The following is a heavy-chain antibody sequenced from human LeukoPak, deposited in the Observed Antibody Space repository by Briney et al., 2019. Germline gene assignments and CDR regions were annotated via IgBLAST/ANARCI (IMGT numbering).Heavy chain of an antibody. CDR2: VTYSSGYT. V-gene: IGHV3-23*01. D-gene: IGHD3-10*01. J-gene: IGHJ4*02. Sequence: GGSLRLSCAASGFTFSSYDMSWVRQAPGKGLEWVSGVTYSSGYTYYADSVKGRFTISRDNSRNTLYLQMNSLRAEDTAVYYCAKDLSDLGGSGSNNYFDCWGQGTLVTVSS. CDR3: AKDLSDLGGSGSNNYFDC. CDR1: GFTFSSYD.